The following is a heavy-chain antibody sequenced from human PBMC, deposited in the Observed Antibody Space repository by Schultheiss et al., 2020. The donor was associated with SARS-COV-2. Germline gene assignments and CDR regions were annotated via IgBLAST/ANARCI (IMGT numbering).Heavy chain of an antibody. D-gene: IGHD3-10*01. V-gene: IGHV4-59*12. CDR3: ARVSYYGSGSYGYYYYMDV. J-gene: IGHJ6*03. CDR2: IYNNGRTT. CDR1: GGSISSYY. Sequence: SETLSLTCTVSGGSISSYYWSWIRQPPGKGLEWIGYIYNNGRTTNYSPSLKSRVTISVDTSKNQFSLKLTSVTAADTAVYYCARVSYYGSGSYGYYYYMDVWGHGTAVTVSS.